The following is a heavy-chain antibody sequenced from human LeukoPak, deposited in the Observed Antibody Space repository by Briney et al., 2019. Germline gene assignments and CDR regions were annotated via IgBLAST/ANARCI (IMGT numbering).Heavy chain of an antibody. Sequence: GGSLRLSCAASAFTFRNYAMHWVRQAPGKGLEWVAVISHDERNIYYADSVKGRFTVSRDNSKNTLYLQMNSLRAEDTAVYYCAKDRTGLLVVPAALDYWGQGTLVTVSS. CDR2: ISHDERNI. CDR1: AFTFRNYA. D-gene: IGHD2-2*01. V-gene: IGHV3-30*18. J-gene: IGHJ4*02. CDR3: AKDRTGLLVVPAALDY.